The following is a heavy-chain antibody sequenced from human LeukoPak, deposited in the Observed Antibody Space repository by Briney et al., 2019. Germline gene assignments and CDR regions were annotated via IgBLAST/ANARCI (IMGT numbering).Heavy chain of an antibody. CDR1: GGSFSGYY. Sequence: PSETLSLTCAVYGGSFSGYYWSWIRQPPGKGLEWIGEINHSGSTNYNPSLKSRVTISVDTSKNQFSLKLSSVTAADTAVYYCATLRLRSDRRYRNSSGWYHDYWGQGTLVTVSS. CDR3: ATLRLRSDRRYRNSSGWYHDY. CDR2: INHSGST. V-gene: IGHV4-34*01. J-gene: IGHJ4*02. D-gene: IGHD6-19*01.